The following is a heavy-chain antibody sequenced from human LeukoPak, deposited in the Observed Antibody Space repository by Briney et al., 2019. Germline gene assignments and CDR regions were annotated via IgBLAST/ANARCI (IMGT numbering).Heavy chain of an antibody. CDR1: GGSISSSSYY. CDR3: ATDSWGAFDI. CDR2: IYYSGST. D-gene: IGHD3-16*01. J-gene: IGHJ3*02. V-gene: IGHV4-39*07. Sequence: SETLSLTCTVSGGSISSSSYYWGWIRQPPGKGLEWIGSIYYSGSTYYNPSLKSRVTISVDTSKNQFSLKLSSVTAADTAVYYCATDSWGAFDIWGQGTMVTVSS.